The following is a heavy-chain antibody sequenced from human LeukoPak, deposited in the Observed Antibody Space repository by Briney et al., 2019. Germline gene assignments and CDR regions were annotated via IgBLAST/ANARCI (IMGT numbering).Heavy chain of an antibody. Sequence: GGSLRLSCAASGFTFSSYAMHWVRQAPGKGLEWVAVISYDGSSKYYADSVKGRFTISRDNAKNSLYLQMNSLRGEDTAVYYCARDNGVQHWGQGTLVTVSS. J-gene: IGHJ1*01. D-gene: IGHD3-10*01. CDR2: ISYDGSSK. V-gene: IGHV3-30-3*01. CDR1: GFTFSSYA. CDR3: ARDNGVQH.